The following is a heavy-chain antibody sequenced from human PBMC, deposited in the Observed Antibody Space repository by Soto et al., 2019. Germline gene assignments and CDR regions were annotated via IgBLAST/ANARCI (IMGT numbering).Heavy chain of an antibody. D-gene: IGHD3-16*01. CDR2: IRSKANSYAT. CDR1: GFTFSGSA. CDR3: TRLTGDYIWGDRWFDP. Sequence: EVQLVESGGGLVQPGGSLKLSCAASGFTFSGSAMHWVRQASGKGLEWVGRIRSKANSYATAYAASVKGRFTISRDDSKHTGYLQMNGLKTEDTAVYYCTRLTGDYIWGDRWFDPWGQGTLVTVSS. V-gene: IGHV3-73*01. J-gene: IGHJ5*02.